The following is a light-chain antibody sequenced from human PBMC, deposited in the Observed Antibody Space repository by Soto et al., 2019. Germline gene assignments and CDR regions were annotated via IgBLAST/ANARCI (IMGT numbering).Light chain of an antibody. V-gene: IGLV2-8*01. J-gene: IGLJ2*01. CDR3: SSYAGSNNLF. CDR1: SSDVGRSDS. Sequence: QSVLTQPPSASGSPGQSVTISCTGTSSDVGRSDSVSWYQQHPGKAPKLIISEVTKRPSGVPDRLSGSKSGNTASLTVSGLQPEDEAHYYCSSYAGSNNLFFGGGTKLTVL. CDR2: EVT.